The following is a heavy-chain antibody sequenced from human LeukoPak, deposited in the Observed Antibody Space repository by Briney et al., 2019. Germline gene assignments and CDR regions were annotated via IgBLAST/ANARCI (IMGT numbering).Heavy chain of an antibody. CDR1: GYTFTGYY. CDR2: ISSNGGST. J-gene: IGHJ4*02. Sequence: SCKASGYTFTGYYMHWVRQAPGKGLEYVSAISSNGGSTYYADSVKGRFTISRDNSKNTLYLQMSSLRAEDTAVYYCVKDLRGSGSYRNYWGQGTLVTVSS. V-gene: IGHV3-64D*06. D-gene: IGHD3-10*01. CDR3: VKDLRGSGSYRNY.